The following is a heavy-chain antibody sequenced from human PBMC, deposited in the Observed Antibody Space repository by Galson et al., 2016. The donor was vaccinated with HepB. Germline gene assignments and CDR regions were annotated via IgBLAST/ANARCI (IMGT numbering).Heavy chain of an antibody. CDR2: ISAYKGNT. D-gene: IGHD3-9*01. CDR1: GYIFTSYG. J-gene: IGHJ4*02. V-gene: IGHV1-18*01. Sequence: SVKVSCKASGYIFTSYGITWVRQAPGQGLEWMGWISAYKGNTNSAQKFQGRVIMTAETSTSTSYMELRSLRSDDTAVYYCARVRYFDWSLMYDFDYWGQGTLVTVSS. CDR3: ARVRYFDWSLMYDFDY.